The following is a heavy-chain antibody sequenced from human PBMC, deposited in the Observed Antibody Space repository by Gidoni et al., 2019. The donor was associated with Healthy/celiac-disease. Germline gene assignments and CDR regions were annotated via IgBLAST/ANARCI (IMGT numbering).Heavy chain of an antibody. V-gene: IGHV3-72*01. Sequence: EVQLVESGGGLVQPGGSLRLYCAASGFTFSAHYMDWVRKAAGKGWGWVGRTRNKANSYTTEYAASVKGRFTISRDDAKNSLYLKMNSLKTEDTAVYYWARGRYCTNGVCYTQYYFDYWGQGTLVTVSS. J-gene: IGHJ4*02. CDR2: TRNKANSYTT. CDR1: GFTFSAHY. D-gene: IGHD2-8*01. CDR3: ARGRYCTNGVCYTQYYFDY.